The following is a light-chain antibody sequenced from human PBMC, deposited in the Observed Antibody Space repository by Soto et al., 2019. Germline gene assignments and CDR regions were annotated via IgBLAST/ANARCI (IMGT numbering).Light chain of an antibody. CDR3: QSYDRSLSDYV. CDR2: DNT. V-gene: IGLV1-40*01. CDR1: SSNIGAGYD. Sequence: QSVLTQPPSVSGAPGQRVTISCTGSSSNIGAGYDVHWYRHLPGTAPNLLIYDNTNRPSGVPDRFSGSKSGTSASLAITGLQAEDEADYYCQSYDRSLSDYVFGSGTKPTVL. J-gene: IGLJ1*01.